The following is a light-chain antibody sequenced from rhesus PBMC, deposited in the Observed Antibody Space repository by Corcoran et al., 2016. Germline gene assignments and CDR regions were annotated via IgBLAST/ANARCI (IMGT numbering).Light chain of an antibody. CDR2: EAS. CDR1: QGISSW. Sequence: DIQMTQSPSSLSASVGDTVTITCRASQGISSWLAWYQHKPGKAPKLLIYEASSLQSGVPSRLSGSGSGTDYPLTISSLQSEDFGIYYCQQYSTRLTFGGGTKVEIK. CDR3: QQYSTRLT. V-gene: IGKV1-22*01. J-gene: IGKJ4*01.